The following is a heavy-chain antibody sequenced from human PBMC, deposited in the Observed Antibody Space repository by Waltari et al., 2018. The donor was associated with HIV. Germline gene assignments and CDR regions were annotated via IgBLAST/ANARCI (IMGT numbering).Heavy chain of an antibody. D-gene: IGHD1-26*01. CDR1: GGYISSYY. CDR3: ARGGYSGSYRDAFDI. Sequence: QVQLQESGPGLVKPSETLSLTCTVSGGYISSYYWSWIRQPPGKGLEWIGYIYYSGSTNYNPSLKSRVTISVDTSKNQFSLKLSSVTAADTAVYYCARGGYSGSYRDAFDIWGQGTMVTVSS. CDR2: IYYSGST. V-gene: IGHV4-59*01. J-gene: IGHJ3*02.